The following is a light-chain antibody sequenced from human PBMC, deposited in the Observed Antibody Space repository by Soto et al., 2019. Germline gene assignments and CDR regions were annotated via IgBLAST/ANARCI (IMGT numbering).Light chain of an antibody. CDR1: SSDVGSYNL. Sequence: ALTQPASVSGSPGQSITISCTGTSSDVGSYNLVSWYQQHPGKAPKLMIYEVSKRPSGVSNRFSGSKSGNTASLTISGLQAEDEADYYCCSYAGSSTPSYVFGTGTKVTVL. V-gene: IGLV2-23*02. CDR3: CSYAGSSTPSYV. CDR2: EVS. J-gene: IGLJ1*01.